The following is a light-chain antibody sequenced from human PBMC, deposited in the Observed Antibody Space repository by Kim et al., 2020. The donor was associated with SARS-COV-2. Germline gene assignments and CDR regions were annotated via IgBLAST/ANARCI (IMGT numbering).Light chain of an antibody. Sequence: EIVLTQSPGTLSLSPGERATLSCRASQSASISHIAWYQQKPGQAPRLLFYGTSSRATGIPDRFSGSGSGTDFTLIISRLLPEDFAVYYCLHYGPSYTFGQGTKLEIK. CDR3: LHYGPSYT. J-gene: IGKJ2*01. V-gene: IGKV3-20*01. CDR2: GTS. CDR1: QSASISH.